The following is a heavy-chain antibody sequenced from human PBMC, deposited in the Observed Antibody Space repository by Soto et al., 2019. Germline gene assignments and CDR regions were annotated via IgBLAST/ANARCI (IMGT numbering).Heavy chain of an antibody. D-gene: IGHD3-16*01. CDR2: ISGSGGST. CDR1: GFTFSSYA. J-gene: IGHJ4*02. V-gene: IGHV3-23*01. Sequence: EVQLLESGGGLVQPGGSLRLSCAASGFTFSSYAMSWVRQAPGKGLEWVSAISGSGGSTYYADSVRGRFVISRDNSINTVYLQMNSLRADDTAVYYCAKDRLSDSGWDIDYWGQGTLVTVSS. CDR3: AKDRLSDSGWDIDY.